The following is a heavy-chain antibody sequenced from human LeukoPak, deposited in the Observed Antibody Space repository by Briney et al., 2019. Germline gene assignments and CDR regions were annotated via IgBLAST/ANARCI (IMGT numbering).Heavy chain of an antibody. D-gene: IGHD2-2*01. Sequence: GGSLRLSCAASGFTLSSYSINWVRQAPGKGLEWVSYISTTSNTIHYADSVKGRFTISRDNAKNSLYLQMNSLRAEDTAVYYCARDQGYCSRTNYCYYYYYMDVWGKGTTVTVSS. CDR1: GFTLSSYS. CDR3: ARDQGYCSRTNYCYYYYYMDV. CDR2: ISTTSNTI. V-gene: IGHV3-48*04. J-gene: IGHJ6*03.